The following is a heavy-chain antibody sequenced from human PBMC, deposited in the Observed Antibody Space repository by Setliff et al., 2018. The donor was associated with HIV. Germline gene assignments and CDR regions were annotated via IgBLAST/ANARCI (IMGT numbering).Heavy chain of an antibody. Sequence: SETLSLTCTVSGGSISSHYWSWIRQPPGKGLEWIGSIYYSGNTIYNPSLKSRVTISVDTSKNQFSLKLSSVTAADTAVYYCARAVRAGSVFDYWGQGTLVTVSS. CDR2: IYYSGNT. CDR1: GGSISSHY. CDR3: ARAVRAGSVFDY. D-gene: IGHD3-10*01. J-gene: IGHJ4*02. V-gene: IGHV4-59*11.